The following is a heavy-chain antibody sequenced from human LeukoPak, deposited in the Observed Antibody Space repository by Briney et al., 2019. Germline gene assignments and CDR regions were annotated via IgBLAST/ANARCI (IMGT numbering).Heavy chain of an antibody. CDR2: IYYSGST. Sequence: SETLSLTCTVSGGSISSYYWSWIRQPPGKGLEWIGYIYYSGSTNYNPSLKSRVTISVDTSKNQFSLKLSSVTAADTAVYYCAKENYDFWSGYKRNNWFDPWGQGTLVTVSS. CDR3: AKENYDFWSGYKRNNWFDP. CDR1: GGSISSYY. D-gene: IGHD3-3*01. J-gene: IGHJ5*02. V-gene: IGHV4-59*01.